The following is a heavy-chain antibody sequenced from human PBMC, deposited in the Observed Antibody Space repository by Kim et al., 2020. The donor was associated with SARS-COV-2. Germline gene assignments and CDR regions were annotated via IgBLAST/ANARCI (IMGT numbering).Heavy chain of an antibody. CDR1: GFGFTKAW. Sequence: GGSLTLSCAASGFGFTKAWMSWVRQPPGKGLEWVGRIKSRSDGETTDYAAPVQGRFTISRDDSKNTLYLQMNSLKSDDTAVYYCTTDQEAAAGNYDYWGQGTQVTVSS. D-gene: IGHD6-13*01. J-gene: IGHJ4*02. CDR2: IKSRSDGETT. V-gene: IGHV3-15*05. CDR3: TTDQEAAAGNYDY.